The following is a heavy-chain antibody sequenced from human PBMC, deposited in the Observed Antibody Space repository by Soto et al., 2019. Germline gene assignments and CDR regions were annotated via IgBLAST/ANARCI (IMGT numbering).Heavy chain of an antibody. D-gene: IGHD3-10*01. J-gene: IGHJ4*02. Sequence: EVHLVESGGGLVQPGGSLRLSCAASRFTFSSYEMIWVRQAPGKGLEWISYISRSATTIYYADSVRGRFTISRDNAKNSVYLQMNSLRAEDTAIYYCAAGLGEYWGQGTLVTVSS. CDR2: ISRSATTI. V-gene: IGHV3-48*03. CDR1: RFTFSSYE. CDR3: AAGLGEY.